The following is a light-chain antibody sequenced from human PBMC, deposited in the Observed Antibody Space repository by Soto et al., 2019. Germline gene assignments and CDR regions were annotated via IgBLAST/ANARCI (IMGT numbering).Light chain of an antibody. J-gene: IGKJ5*01. CDR2: GAS. CDR3: QHYGYSPS. Sequence: EIVLTQSPGTLSLSPGERATLSCRASQSVTSNYLAWYQRKPGQAPRFLIYGASSRATGIPDRFSGSGSGTDLSLTISRLEPEDFAVYYFQHYGYSPSFGQGTRLEIK. V-gene: IGKV3-20*01. CDR1: QSVTSNY.